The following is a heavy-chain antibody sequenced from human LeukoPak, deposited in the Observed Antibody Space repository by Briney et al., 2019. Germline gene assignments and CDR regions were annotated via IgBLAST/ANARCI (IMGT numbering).Heavy chain of an antibody. V-gene: IGHV5-51*01. CDR3: ARLVDGYPLYY. D-gene: IGHD5-24*01. Sequence: RGESLKISCKGSGYSFPSYWIGWLGRLTGKGLEWMGIIYPGDSDTRYSPSFQGQVTISADKSISTAYLQWSSLKASDTAMYYCARLVDGYPLYYWGQGTLVTVSS. CDR2: IYPGDSDT. J-gene: IGHJ4*02. CDR1: GYSFPSYW.